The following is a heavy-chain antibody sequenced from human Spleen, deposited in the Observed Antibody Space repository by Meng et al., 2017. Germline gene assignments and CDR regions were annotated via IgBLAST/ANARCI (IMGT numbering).Heavy chain of an antibody. D-gene: IGHD4-23*01. J-gene: IGHJ4*02. CDR1: GFTFGSYA. Sequence: GRGVGQPAMSLRLSCAASGFTFGSYAMTWVRQAPGKGLEWVSTISGSGGNTYYADSVKGRFTMSRDNSKNTLYLQMSSLRAEDTAVYYCARGFNGGNSGAFGYWGQGTLVTVSS. CDR3: ARGFNGGNSGAFGY. CDR2: ISGSGGNT. V-gene: IGHV3-23*01.